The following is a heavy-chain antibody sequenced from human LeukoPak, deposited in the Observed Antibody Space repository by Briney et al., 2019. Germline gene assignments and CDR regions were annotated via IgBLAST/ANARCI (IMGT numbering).Heavy chain of an antibody. CDR1: GYSFTSYW. CDR3: ARQGPDSSRWTVYYFDY. V-gene: IGHV5-51*01. J-gene: IGHJ4*02. D-gene: IGHD6-13*01. Sequence: GESLKISCKGSGYSFTSYWIGWVRQMPGKGLEWMGIIYPGDSDTRYSPSFQGQVTISADKSISTAYLQWSSLKASDTAMYYCARQGPDSSRWTVYYFDYWGQGTLVTVSS. CDR2: IYPGDSDT.